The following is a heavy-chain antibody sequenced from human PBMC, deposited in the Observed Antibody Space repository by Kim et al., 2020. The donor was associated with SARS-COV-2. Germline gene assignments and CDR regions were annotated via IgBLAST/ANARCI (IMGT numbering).Heavy chain of an antibody. D-gene: IGHD2-8*01. CDR1: GGSITSTGYY. J-gene: IGHJ3*01. CDR3: ARRPGSNTFDV. V-gene: IGHV4-39*01. CDR2: IYYGGST. Sequence: SETLSLTCTVSGGSITSTGYYWGWIRQPPGKGLEWIGSIYYGGSTYYSPSLKSRVTISVDTSENQFSLKLSSVTAADTAVYYCARRPGSNTFDVWGQGTMVTVSS.